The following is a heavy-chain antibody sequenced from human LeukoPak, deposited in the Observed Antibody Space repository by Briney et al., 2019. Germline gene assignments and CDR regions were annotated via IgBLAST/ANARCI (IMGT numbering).Heavy chain of an antibody. J-gene: IGHJ4*02. CDR3: ARGGHVDTAIDY. V-gene: IGHV3-33*01. CDR1: GFTFSSYG. CDR2: IWYDGSNK. Sequence: GGSLRLSCAASGFTFSSYGMHWVRQAPGKGLEWVAVIWYDGSNKYYADSVKGRFTISRDNSKNTLDLQMNSLRAEDTAVYYCARGGHVDTAIDYWGQGTLVTVSS. D-gene: IGHD5-18*01.